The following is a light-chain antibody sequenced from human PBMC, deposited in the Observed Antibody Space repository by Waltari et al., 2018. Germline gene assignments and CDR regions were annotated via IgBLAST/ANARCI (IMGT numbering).Light chain of an antibody. CDR3: EQYGSPLWS. CDR2: RTS. CDR1: QTLSSSS. J-gene: IGKJ1*01. V-gene: IGKV3-20*01. Sequence: EIVLTQSPDTLSLSPGERATLSCRASQTLSSSSLAWYQQKPGQAPRLLIDRTSSRATGIPDRFSGSGSGTDCSLTINRLEPEDSAVYYCEQYGSPLWSFGQGTKVEIK.